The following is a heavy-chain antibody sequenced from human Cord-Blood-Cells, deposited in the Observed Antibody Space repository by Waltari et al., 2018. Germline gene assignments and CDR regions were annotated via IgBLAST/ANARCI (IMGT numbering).Heavy chain of an antibody. D-gene: IGHD7-27*01. CDR2: IDWDNDK. CDR1: GFSLTTSGIR. CDR3: ARIQTGDDAFDI. Sequence: QVTLKESGPALVKPTQPLTLTCTFSGFSLTTSGIRVSWLRQPPGKALEWLARIDWDNDKFYSTSLKTRLTISKDTSKNQVVLTMTNMDPVDTATYYCARIQTGDDAFDIWGQGTMVTVSS. V-gene: IGHV2-70*04. J-gene: IGHJ3*02.